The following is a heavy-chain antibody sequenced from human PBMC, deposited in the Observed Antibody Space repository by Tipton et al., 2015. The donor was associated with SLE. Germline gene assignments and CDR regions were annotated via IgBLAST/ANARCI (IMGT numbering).Heavy chain of an antibody. V-gene: IGHV4-4*07. D-gene: IGHD6-19*01. Sequence: TLSLTCTVSGGSIGNNQWSWIRQPAGRGLEWIGRVYNSGTSRYNPSLKSRVVVAMDASKNQVSLKLRSVTAADTAVYYCMRRSSSGLRDFDSWGQGTLVTVSS. CDR2: VYNSGTS. J-gene: IGHJ4*02. CDR1: GGSIGNNQ. CDR3: MRRSSSGLRDFDS.